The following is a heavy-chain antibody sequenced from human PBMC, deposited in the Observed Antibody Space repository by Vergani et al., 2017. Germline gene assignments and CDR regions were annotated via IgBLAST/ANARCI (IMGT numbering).Heavy chain of an antibody. CDR3: ARGWELLPDY. Sequence: QLQLQESGPGLVKPSETLSLTCTVSGGSISSYYWSWIRQPPGKGLEWIGYIYYSGSTNYNPSLKSRVTISVDTSKNQFSLKLSSVTAADTAVYYCARGWELLPDYWGQGTLVTVSS. CDR1: GGSISSYY. CDR2: IYYSGST. V-gene: IGHV4-59*01. D-gene: IGHD1-26*01. J-gene: IGHJ4*02.